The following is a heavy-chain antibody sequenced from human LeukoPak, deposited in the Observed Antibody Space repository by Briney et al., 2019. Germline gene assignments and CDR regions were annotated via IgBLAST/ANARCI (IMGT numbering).Heavy chain of an antibody. Sequence: PGGSLRLSCAASGFTFSSYWMHWVRHAPGKGLVWVSRTNSDGSSTSYADSVKGRFTISRDNTKNTLYLQMNSLRAEDTSVYYCARVGDSSSVGALDYWGQGTLVTVSS. CDR1: GFTFSSYW. CDR2: TNSDGSST. CDR3: ARVGDSSSVGALDY. J-gene: IGHJ4*02. D-gene: IGHD6-13*01. V-gene: IGHV3-74*01.